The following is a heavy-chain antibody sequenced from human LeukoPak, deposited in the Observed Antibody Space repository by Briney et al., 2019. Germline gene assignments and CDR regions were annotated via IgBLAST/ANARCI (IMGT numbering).Heavy chain of an antibody. CDR3: PLYNWNSTRDFDY. J-gene: IGHJ4*02. D-gene: IGHD1-7*01. V-gene: IGHV3-7*05. Sequence: GGSLRLSCAASGFTFSSYWMSWVRQAPGKGLEWVANIKHDGSEKYCGDSVKGRFTISRDNARNSLYLQMNSLRAEDTAVYYCPLYNWNSTRDFDYWGQGTLVTVSS. CDR2: IKHDGSEK. CDR1: GFTFSSYW.